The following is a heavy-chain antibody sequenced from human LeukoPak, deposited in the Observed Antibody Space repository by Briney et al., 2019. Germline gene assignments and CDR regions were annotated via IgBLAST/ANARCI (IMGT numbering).Heavy chain of an antibody. D-gene: IGHD3-22*01. CDR1: GGSFSGYY. Sequence: PSETLSLTCAVYGGSFSGYYWSWIRQPPGKGLEWIGEIKHSGSTNYNPSLTSRATISVYTSKDQFSLKLSSGTAADTAVYYCARGYDSGAYYPFNSWGQGTLVTVSS. V-gene: IGHV4-34*01. CDR2: IKHSGST. J-gene: IGHJ5*01. CDR3: ARGYDSGAYYPFNS.